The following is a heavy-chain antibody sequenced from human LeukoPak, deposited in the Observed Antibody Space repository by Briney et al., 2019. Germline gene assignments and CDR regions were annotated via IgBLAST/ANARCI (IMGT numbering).Heavy chain of an antibody. CDR1: GGSISSHY. CDR3: ARLYDSSTYTNWLDP. Sequence: SETLSLTCTVPGGSISSHYWSWIRQPPGKGLEWIGYIYHSGSTKYNPSLKSRITISVDMSKNQFSLKLSSVTAADTAVYYCARLYDSSTYTNWLDPWGQGTLVTVSS. J-gene: IGHJ5*02. CDR2: IYHSGST. V-gene: IGHV4-59*11. D-gene: IGHD3-22*01.